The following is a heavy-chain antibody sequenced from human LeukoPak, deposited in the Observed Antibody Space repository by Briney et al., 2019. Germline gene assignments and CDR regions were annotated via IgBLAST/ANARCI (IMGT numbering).Heavy chain of an antibody. J-gene: IGHJ6*03. Sequence: SETLSLTCAVYGGSFSGYYWSWIRQPPGKGLEWIGEINHGGSTNYNPSLKSRVTISVDTSKNQFSLKLSSVTAADTAVYYCARGRYSYGPQNYDYMDVWGKGTTVTISS. CDR3: ARGRYSYGPQNYDYMDV. CDR1: GGSFSGYY. D-gene: IGHD5-18*01. V-gene: IGHV4-34*01. CDR2: INHGGST.